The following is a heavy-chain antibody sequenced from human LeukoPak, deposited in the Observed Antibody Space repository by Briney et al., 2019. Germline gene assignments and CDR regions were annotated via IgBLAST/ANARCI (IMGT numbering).Heavy chain of an antibody. CDR1: GYTFTSYY. D-gene: IGHD4-17*01. CDR2: INPSGGST. Sequence: GASVKVSCKASGYTFTSYYMHWVRQAPGQGLEWMGIINPSGGSTSYAQKFQGRVTMTTDTSTSTAYMELRSLRSDDTAVYYCARNFYGDFDDYWGQGTLVTVSS. J-gene: IGHJ4*02. V-gene: IGHV1-46*01. CDR3: ARNFYGDFDDY.